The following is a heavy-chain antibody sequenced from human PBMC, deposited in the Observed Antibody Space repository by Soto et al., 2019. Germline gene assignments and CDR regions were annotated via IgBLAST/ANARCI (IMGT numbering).Heavy chain of an antibody. Sequence: QVQLVQSGAEVKKPGSSVKVSCKASGGTFSSYAISWVRQAPGQGLEWMGGFIPIFGTANYAQKFQGRGTITADESTRTAYMELSSLRYEDTAVYYCARDRVDYGGNSETYYYYYGGMAVLGQGTTVTVSS. CDR2: FIPIFGTA. V-gene: IGHV1-69*01. CDR3: ARDRVDYGGNSETYYYYYGGMAV. D-gene: IGHD4-17*01. CDR1: GGTFSSYA. J-gene: IGHJ6*02.